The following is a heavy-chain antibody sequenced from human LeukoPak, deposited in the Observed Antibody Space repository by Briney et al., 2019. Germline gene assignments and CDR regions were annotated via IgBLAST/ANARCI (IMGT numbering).Heavy chain of an antibody. CDR3: ARQPGAGWFDP. D-gene: IGHD3-10*01. Sequence: SVKVSCKASGGTFSKYTISWVRQRPGQGLEWMGGITPLFGTANYAQKFQGRVTITADESASTAYMEVSSLRSEDTAVYYCARQPGAGWFDPWGQGTLVTVSS. CDR2: ITPLFGTA. V-gene: IGHV1-69*13. CDR1: GGTFSKYT. J-gene: IGHJ5*02.